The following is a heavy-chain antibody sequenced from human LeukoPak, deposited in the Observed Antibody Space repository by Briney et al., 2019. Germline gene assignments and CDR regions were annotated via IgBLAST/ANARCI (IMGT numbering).Heavy chain of an antibody. CDR2: TSYDESNK. V-gene: IGHV3-30-3*01. D-gene: IGHD6-13*01. Sequence: PGGSRRLSGAPPGFTFGSDAMRWVRQAPGKGLGWVALTSYDESNKKYADSVKGRFTISRDNSKNTLYLQMNSLRVEDTAVYYCARKPSSIGAGGPYYFDYWGQGTLVTVSS. J-gene: IGHJ4*02. CDR1: GFTFGSDA. CDR3: ARKPSSIGAGGPYYFDY.